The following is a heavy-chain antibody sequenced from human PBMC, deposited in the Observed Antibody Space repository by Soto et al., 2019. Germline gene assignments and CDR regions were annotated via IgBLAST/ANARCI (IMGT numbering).Heavy chain of an antibody. CDR1: GFTFSSHW. V-gene: IGHV3-74*01. J-gene: IGHJ4*02. CDR2: ISPDGSSV. Sequence: EVQLVESGGGLVQPGGSLRLSCAASGFTFSSHWMHWVRQAPGKGLVWVSRISPDGSSVSYGDSVKGRFTISRDNAQKGFYLHMNSVRPEDRGVYSCARAPPGIEIGYGGQEPLVTVPS. CDR3: ARAPPGIEIGY.